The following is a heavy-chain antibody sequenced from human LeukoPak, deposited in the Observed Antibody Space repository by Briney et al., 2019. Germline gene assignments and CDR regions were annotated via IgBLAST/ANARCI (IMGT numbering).Heavy chain of an antibody. Sequence: GGSLRLSCAASGFTFSSYVMSWVRQTPGKGLEWVSSISSNGDGTYYADSVKGRFTVSRDNAKNTLYLQVNNLRAEDTAVYYCARGPNSNWSGLDFWGQGTLLTVSS. V-gene: IGHV3-23*01. CDR2: ISSNGDGT. CDR3: ARGPNSNWSGLDF. J-gene: IGHJ4*02. D-gene: IGHD6-6*01. CDR1: GFTFSSYV.